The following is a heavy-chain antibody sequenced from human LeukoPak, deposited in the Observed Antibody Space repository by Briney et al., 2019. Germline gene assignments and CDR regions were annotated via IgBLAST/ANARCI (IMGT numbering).Heavy chain of an antibody. CDR2: ISGSGGRT. CDR3: AKGGLYCSSTSCYSLPPWYNWFDP. V-gene: IGHV3-23*01. D-gene: IGHD2-2*01. Sequence: QTGGSLRLSCAASGFTFSSYAMSWVRQAPGKGLEWVSAISGSGGRTYYADSVKGRLTISRDNSKNTLYLQMNSLRAEDTAVYYCAKGGLYCSSTSCYSLPPWYNWFDPWGQGTLVTVSS. J-gene: IGHJ5*02. CDR1: GFTFSSYA.